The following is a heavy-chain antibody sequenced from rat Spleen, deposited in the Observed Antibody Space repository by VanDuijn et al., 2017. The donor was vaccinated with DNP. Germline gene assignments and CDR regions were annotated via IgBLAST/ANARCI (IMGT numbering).Heavy chain of an antibody. V-gene: IGHV2-47*01. CDR1: GFSLTSYN. Sequence: QVQLKESGPGLVQPSQTLSLTCTVSGFSLTSYNVHWIRQPPGKGLEWMGVIWSNGGTDYNSAIKSRLSISRETSKSQVFLKMNSLQTEDTAMYFCARRRGNLGLVMDAWGQGASVTVSS. D-gene: IGHD4-6*01. CDR3: ARRRGNLGLVMDA. J-gene: IGHJ4*01. CDR2: IWSNGGT.